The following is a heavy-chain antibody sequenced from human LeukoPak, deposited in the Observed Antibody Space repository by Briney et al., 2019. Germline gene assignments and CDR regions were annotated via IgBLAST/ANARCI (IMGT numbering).Heavy chain of an antibody. J-gene: IGHJ4*02. D-gene: IGHD6-19*01. CDR2: ISYDGSNK. V-gene: IGHV3-30*18. CDR3: AKDGEQWLVIAYFDY. CDR1: GFTFSSYG. Sequence: GGSLRLSCAASGFTFSSYGMHWVRQAPGKGLEWVAVISYDGSNKYYADSVKGRFTISRDNSKNTLYLQMNSLRAEDTAVYYCAKDGEQWLVIAYFDYWGQGTLVTVSS.